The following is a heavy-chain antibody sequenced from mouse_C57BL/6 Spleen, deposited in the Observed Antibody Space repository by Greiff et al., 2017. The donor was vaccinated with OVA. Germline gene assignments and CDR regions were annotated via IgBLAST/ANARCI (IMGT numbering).Heavy chain of an antibody. CDR3: ARDNYKSNYFDY. Sequence: EVKLMESGPELVKPGASVKISCKASGYTFTDYYMNWVKQSHGKSLEWIGDINPNNGGTSYNQKFKGKATLTVDKSSSTAYMELRSLTSEDSAVYYCARDNYKSNYFDYWGQGTTLTVSS. V-gene: IGHV1-26*01. CDR2: INPNNGGT. J-gene: IGHJ2*01. D-gene: IGHD1-3*01. CDR1: GYTFTDYY.